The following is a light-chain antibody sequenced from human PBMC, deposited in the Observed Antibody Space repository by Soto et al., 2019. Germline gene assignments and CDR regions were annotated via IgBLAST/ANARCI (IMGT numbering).Light chain of an antibody. Sequence: QSALTQPRSVSGSPGQSVTITCTETSSDVGAYDHVSWYQQHPGKAPKLMIHDVNQRPSGVPDRLSGSKSGNTASLTISGLQAEDEADYYCCSFAAMSGYVFGTGTKLTVL. CDR3: CSFAAMSGYV. V-gene: IGLV2-11*01. CDR1: SSDVGAYDH. CDR2: DVN. J-gene: IGLJ1*01.